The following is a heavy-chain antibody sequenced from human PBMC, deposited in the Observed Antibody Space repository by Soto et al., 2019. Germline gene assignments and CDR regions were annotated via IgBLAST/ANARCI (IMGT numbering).Heavy chain of an antibody. CDR2: IKSKTDGGTT. Sequence: EVQLVESGGGLVKPGGSLRLSCAASGFTFTNAWINWVRQAPGKGLEWVGRIKSKTDGGTTDYAGPVKGRFAISRDDSNNMVYLQMNSLTIEDTAVYYCTTDSYSTIIIVRFDYWGHGTLVTVSS. J-gene: IGHJ4*01. CDR3: TTDSYSTIIIVRFDY. D-gene: IGHD3-22*01. CDR1: GFTFTNAW. V-gene: IGHV3-15*07.